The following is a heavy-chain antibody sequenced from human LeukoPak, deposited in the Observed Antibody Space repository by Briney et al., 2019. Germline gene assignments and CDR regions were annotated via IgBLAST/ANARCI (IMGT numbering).Heavy chain of an antibody. J-gene: IGHJ6*03. V-gene: IGHV4-59*01. CDR3: ARAYCGGDCYSANYYYYYYMDV. D-gene: IGHD2-21*02. CDR1: GGSFSGYY. Sequence: SETLSLTCAVYGGSFSGYYWSWIRQPPGKGLEWIGYIYYSGSTNYNPSLKSRVTISVDTSKNQFSLKLSSVTAADTAVYYCARAYCGGDCYSANYYYYYYMDVWGKGTTVTVSS. CDR2: IYYSGST.